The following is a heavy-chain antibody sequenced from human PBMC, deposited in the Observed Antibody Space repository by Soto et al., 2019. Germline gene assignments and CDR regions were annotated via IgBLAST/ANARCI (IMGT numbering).Heavy chain of an antibody. J-gene: IGHJ4*02. CDR3: AKSTGWFGDFDY. D-gene: IGHD3-10*01. CDR1: GFTFSGYA. CDR2: ISGSGGST. Sequence: EVQLLESGGGLVQPGGSLRLSCAASGFTFSGYAMSWVRQAPGKGLEWVSAISGSGGSTYYADSVKGRFTFSRDNSKNTLYLQMNSLRAEDTAVYYCAKSTGWFGDFDYWGQGTLVTVSS. V-gene: IGHV3-23*01.